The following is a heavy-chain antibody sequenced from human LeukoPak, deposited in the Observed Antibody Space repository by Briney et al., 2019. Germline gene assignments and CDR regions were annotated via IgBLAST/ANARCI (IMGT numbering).Heavy chain of an antibody. CDR1: GFSFSDYG. CDR2: ISFDGSNK. Sequence: GGSLRLSCAASGFSFSDYGIHWVRQAPGKGLEWVAVISFDGSNKYYADSVKGRFTISRDNSKTTLSLQMNSLRVEDTAVYYCAKDGAYINYQYYFDYWGQGTLVTVSS. J-gene: IGHJ4*02. D-gene: IGHD4-11*01. V-gene: IGHV3-30*18. CDR3: AKDGAYINYQYYFDY.